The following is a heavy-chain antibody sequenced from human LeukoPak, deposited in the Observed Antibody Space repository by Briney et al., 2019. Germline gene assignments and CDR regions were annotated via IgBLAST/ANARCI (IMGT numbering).Heavy chain of an antibody. CDR1: GFTFSSYA. V-gene: IGHV3-23*01. CDR3: ARDPPGEGMDV. Sequence: GGSLRLSCEASGFTFSSYAMNWVRQAPGKGLEWVSGIGESGDYIYYADSVKGRFTISRDNSKNTLYLQMNSLRPEDTAVYYCARDPPGEGMDVWGQGTTVTVSS. CDR2: IGESGDYI. J-gene: IGHJ6*02.